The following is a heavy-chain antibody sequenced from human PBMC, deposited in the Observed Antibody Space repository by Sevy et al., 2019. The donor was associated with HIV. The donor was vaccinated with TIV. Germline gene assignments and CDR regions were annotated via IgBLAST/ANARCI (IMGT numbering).Heavy chain of an antibody. D-gene: IGHD3-10*01. J-gene: IGHJ6*02. Sequence: ASVKVSCKASGYTFNSYNMHWVRQAPGQRLEWMGWINAGNGNTKYSQSFQGRVTITRDTSASTAYMELSSLISEDMAVYYYARERETGDYYYGMDVWGQGTTVTVSS. CDR3: ARERETGDYYYGMDV. V-gene: IGHV1-3*01. CDR1: GYTFNSYN. CDR2: INAGNGNT.